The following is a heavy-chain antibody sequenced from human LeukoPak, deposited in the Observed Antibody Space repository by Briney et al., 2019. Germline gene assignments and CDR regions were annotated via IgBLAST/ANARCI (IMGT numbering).Heavy chain of an antibody. CDR3: ARWDNSGYYSLDY. CDR2: ISWNSGSI. Sequence: GGSLRLSCAASGFTFDDYAMHWVRQAPGKGLEWVSGISWNSGSIGYADSVKGRFTISRDNAKNSLYLQMNSLRAEDTALYYCARWDNSGYYSLDYWGQGTLVTVSS. V-gene: IGHV3-9*01. CDR1: GFTFDDYA. J-gene: IGHJ4*02. D-gene: IGHD3-22*01.